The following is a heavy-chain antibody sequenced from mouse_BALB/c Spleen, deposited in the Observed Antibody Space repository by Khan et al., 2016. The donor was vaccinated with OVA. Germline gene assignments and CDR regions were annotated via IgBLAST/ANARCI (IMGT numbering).Heavy chain of an antibody. CDR1: GYTLTNYG. CDR3: SRSNGNYWFAY. V-gene: IGHV9-3-1*01. CDR2: INTYTGEA. Sequence: QIQLVQSGPELKKPGETVKISCTASGYTLTNYGMNWVKQAPGKGLKWMGWINTYTGEATYADDFTGRFAFSWETSASTASLQINNLKNEDTATNFCSRSNGNYWFAYWGQGTLVTVSA. D-gene: IGHD2-1*01. J-gene: IGHJ3*01.